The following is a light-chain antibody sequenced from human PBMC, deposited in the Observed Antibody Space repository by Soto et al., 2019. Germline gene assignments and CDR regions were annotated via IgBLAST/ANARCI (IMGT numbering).Light chain of an antibody. V-gene: IGKV1-39*01. CDR1: QNIRTY. CDR2: AAS. Sequence: DIQMTQSPSSLSGSVGDRVTLTCRASQNIRTYLNWYQQKPGKPPQVLIYAASTLQSGVPSRFSGSGSGTDFTLTISSLQPEDFATYYCQQLNSYPLTFGGGTKVDIK. J-gene: IGKJ4*01. CDR3: QQLNSYPLT.